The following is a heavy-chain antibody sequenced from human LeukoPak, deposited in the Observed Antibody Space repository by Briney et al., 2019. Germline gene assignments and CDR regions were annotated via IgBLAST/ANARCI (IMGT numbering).Heavy chain of an antibody. CDR1: GFTFSSYT. Sequence: GGSLRLSCAASGFTFSSYTMNWVRQAPGKGLEWVSSISSSSSYIYYADSVKGRFTISRDNAKNTLYLQMNSLRAEDTAVYYCARGIVGPTGDYWGQGTLVTVSS. V-gene: IGHV3-21*01. CDR3: ARGIVGPTGDY. D-gene: IGHD1-26*01. CDR2: ISSSSSYI. J-gene: IGHJ4*02.